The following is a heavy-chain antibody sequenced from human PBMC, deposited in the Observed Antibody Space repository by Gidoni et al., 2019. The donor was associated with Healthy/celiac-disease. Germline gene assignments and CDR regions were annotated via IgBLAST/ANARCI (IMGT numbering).Heavy chain of an antibody. V-gene: IGHV4-30-4*01. Sequence: QVQLQESGPGLVKPSQTLSLTCPVSGGSISSGDYYWSWSRQPPGKGMEWIGYIYYSGSTYYNPSLKSRVTIAVDTSKNQFSLKLSSVTAADTAVYYCATATTVTTYYFDYWGQGTLVTVSS. CDR3: ATATTVTTYYFDY. CDR2: IYYSGST. CDR1: GGSISSGDYY. J-gene: IGHJ4*02. D-gene: IGHD4-17*01.